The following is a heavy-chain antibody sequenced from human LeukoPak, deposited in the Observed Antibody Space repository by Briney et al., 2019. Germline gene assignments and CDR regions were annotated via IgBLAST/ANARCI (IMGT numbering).Heavy chain of an antibody. CDR3: ARVPYGDYALDY. CDR2: IYYSGST. CDR1: GGSISTSSYY. D-gene: IGHD4-17*01. V-gene: IGHV4-61*01. J-gene: IGHJ4*02. Sequence: SETLSLTCTVSGGSISTSSYYWSWIRQPPGKGLEWIGYIYYSGSTNYNPSLKSRVTISVDTSKNQFSLKLSSVTAADTAVYYCARVPYGDYALDYWGQGTLVTVSS.